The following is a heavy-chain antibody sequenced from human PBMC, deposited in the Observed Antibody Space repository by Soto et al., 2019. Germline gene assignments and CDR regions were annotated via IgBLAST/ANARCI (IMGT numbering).Heavy chain of an antibody. Sequence: ASVKVSCKASGYTFTSYGISWVRQAPGQGLEWMGWISAYNGNTNYAQKLQGRVTMTTDTSTSTAYMELRSLRSDDTAVYYCAMELYYYDSSGYLAFDIWGQGTMVTVSS. J-gene: IGHJ3*02. CDR2: ISAYNGNT. CDR3: AMELYYYDSSGYLAFDI. V-gene: IGHV1-18*04. D-gene: IGHD3-22*01. CDR1: GYTFTSYG.